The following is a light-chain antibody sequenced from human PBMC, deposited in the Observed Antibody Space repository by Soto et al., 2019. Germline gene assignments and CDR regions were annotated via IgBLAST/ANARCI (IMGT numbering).Light chain of an antibody. J-gene: IGLJ2*01. CDR3: QMWDSSSDHVV. Sequence: SYELTQPPSVSVAPGQTAMITCGGNNIGSKSVHWCQQKPGQAPVLVVYDDGDRPSGIPERFSGSNSGNTATLTISRVEAGDEADYYCQMWDSSSDHVVFGGGTKLTVL. V-gene: IGLV3-21*02. CDR1: NIGSKS. CDR2: DDG.